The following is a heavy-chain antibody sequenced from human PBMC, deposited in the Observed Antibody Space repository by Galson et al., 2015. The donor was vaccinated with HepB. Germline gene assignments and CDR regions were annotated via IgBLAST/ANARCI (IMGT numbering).Heavy chain of an antibody. CDR2: ISDTGGSA. Sequence: SLRLSCAASGFTFSSYAMSWVRQAPGKGLDWVSTISDTGGSAFYADSVKGRFTISRDNSKNTLYLQVNSLRAEDTAVYYCAKLGLKWFLDYWGQGTLVTVSS. CDR1: GFTFSSYA. D-gene: IGHD3-22*01. CDR3: AKLGLKWFLDY. J-gene: IGHJ4*02. V-gene: IGHV3-23*01.